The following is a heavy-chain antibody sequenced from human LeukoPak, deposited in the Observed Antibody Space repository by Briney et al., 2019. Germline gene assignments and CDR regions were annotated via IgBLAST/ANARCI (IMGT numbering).Heavy chain of an antibody. CDR3: AHSVRSFYSGSSRDQSPYHFDY. Sequence: PGRSLRLSCAASGFTFHNYGMHWVRQAPGKGLEWVAVISYDGNKKYYADSVEGRFTISRDNSKNTLYLQMNSLRGEDTAVYYCAHSVRSFYSGSSRDQSPYHFDYWGQGTLVTVSS. V-gene: IGHV3-30*03. CDR2: ISYDGNKK. J-gene: IGHJ4*02. D-gene: IGHD3-10*01. CDR1: GFTFHNYG.